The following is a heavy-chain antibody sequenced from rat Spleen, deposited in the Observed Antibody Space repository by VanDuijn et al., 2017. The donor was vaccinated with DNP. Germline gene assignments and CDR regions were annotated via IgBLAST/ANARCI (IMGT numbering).Heavy chain of an antibody. CDR2: INSVGST. Sequence: EVQLQESGPGLVKPSQSLSLTCSVTGYSITSNFWGWIRKFPGDKLEWMGYINSVGSTNYNPSLKSRISIARDTSKNQVFLQVNSVTTEDTATYYCARWPGYNPPYAMDAWGQGTSVTVSS. CDR1: GYSITSNF. CDR3: ARWPGYNPPYAMDA. J-gene: IGHJ4*01. D-gene: IGHD1-4*01. V-gene: IGHV3-3*01.